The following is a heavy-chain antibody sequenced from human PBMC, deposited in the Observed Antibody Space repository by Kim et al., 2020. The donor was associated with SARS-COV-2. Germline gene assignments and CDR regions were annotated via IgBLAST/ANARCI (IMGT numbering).Heavy chain of an antibody. Sequence: GGSLRLSCAASGFTFSSYWMSWVRQAPGKGLEWVANIKQDGSEKYYVDSVKGRFTISRDNAKNSLYLQMNSLRAEDTAVYYCARDYCSGGSCYYDYWGQGTLVTVSS. D-gene: IGHD2-15*01. J-gene: IGHJ4*02. V-gene: IGHV3-7*05. CDR1: GFTFSSYW. CDR2: IKQDGSEK. CDR3: ARDYCSGGSCYYDY.